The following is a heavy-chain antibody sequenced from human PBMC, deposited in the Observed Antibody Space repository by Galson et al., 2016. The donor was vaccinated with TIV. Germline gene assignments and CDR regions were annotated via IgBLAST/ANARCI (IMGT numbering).Heavy chain of an antibody. CDR3: ARDKASGIGVVADY. V-gene: IGHV3-30-3*01. Sequence: SLRLSCAASGFTFGNYAMHWVRQAPGKGLEWVAVVSYDGINKFYADSVKGRFTISRDDSNSTLYLQMKSLRPEDTAIYYCARDKASGIGVVADYWGPGTLVTVSS. D-gene: IGHD2-15*01. CDR1: GFTFGNYA. J-gene: IGHJ4*02. CDR2: VSYDGINK.